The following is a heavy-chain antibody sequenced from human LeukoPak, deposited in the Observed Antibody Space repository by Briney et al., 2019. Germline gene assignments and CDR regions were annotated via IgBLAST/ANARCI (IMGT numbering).Heavy chain of an antibody. CDR2: ISSNGGST. Sequence: GGSLRLSCAASGFTFRTYAMHWVRQAPGKGLEYVPAISSNGGSTYYANSVKGRFTISRDDSKNTLYLQMGSLRPEDMAVYYCVTLGADYWGQGTLVTVSS. V-gene: IGHV3-64*01. J-gene: IGHJ4*02. CDR3: VTLGADY. D-gene: IGHD3-16*01. CDR1: GFTFRTYA.